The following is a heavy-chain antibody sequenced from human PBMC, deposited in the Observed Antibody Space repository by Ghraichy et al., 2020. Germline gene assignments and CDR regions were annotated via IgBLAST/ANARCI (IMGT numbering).Heavy chain of an antibody. Sequence: LSLTCAASGFTFSSYAMSWVRQAPGKGLEWVSAISGSGGSTYYADSVKGRFTISRDNSKNTLYLQMNSLRAEDTAVYYCAKVHFWSGYYEPYWFDPWGQGTLVTVSS. CDR1: GFTFSSYA. CDR3: AKVHFWSGYYEPYWFDP. J-gene: IGHJ5*02. CDR2: ISGSGGST. V-gene: IGHV3-23*01. D-gene: IGHD3-3*02.